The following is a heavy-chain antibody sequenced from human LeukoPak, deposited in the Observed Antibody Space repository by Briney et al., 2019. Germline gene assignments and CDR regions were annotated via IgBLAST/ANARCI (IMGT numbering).Heavy chain of an antibody. CDR3: ARTIFGVDYNWFDP. CDR2: IYYSGST. V-gene: IGHV4-59*08. Sequence: SETLSLTCTVSGGSISSYYWSWIRQPPGKGLEWIGYIYYSGSTNYNPSLKSRVTISVDTSKNQFSLKLSSVTAADTAVYYCARTIFGVDYNWFDPWGQGTLVTVSS. J-gene: IGHJ5*02. CDR1: GGSISSYY. D-gene: IGHD3-3*01.